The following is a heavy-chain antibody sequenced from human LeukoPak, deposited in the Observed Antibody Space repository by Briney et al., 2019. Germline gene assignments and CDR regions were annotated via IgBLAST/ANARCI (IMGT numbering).Heavy chain of an antibody. J-gene: IGHJ3*02. CDR1: GFTFSSRDW. D-gene: IGHD2-2*01. V-gene: IGHV3-7*01. Sequence: GGSLRLSCVASGFTFSSRDWMTWVRQAPGKGLEWVANIKQDGSEKNYVDSVKGRFTISRDNAKNSVDLQMNSLRVEDTAVYYCVRSPGLVVNDAFDIWGQGTMVTVSS. CDR3: VRSPGLVVNDAFDI. CDR2: IKQDGSEK.